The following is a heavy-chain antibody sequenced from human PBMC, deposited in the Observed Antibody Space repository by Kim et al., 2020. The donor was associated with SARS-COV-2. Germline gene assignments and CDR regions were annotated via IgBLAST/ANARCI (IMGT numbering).Heavy chain of an antibody. Sequence: GGSLRLSCAASGFTFSSYAMSWVRQAPGKGLEWVSVIYSGGSSTYYADSVKGRFTISRDNSKNTLYLQMNSLRAEDTAVYYCATSGNYPIKSFDYWGQGTLVTVSS. J-gene: IGHJ4*02. CDR2: IYSGGSST. V-gene: IGHV3-23*03. CDR3: ATSGNYPIKSFDY. D-gene: IGHD1-26*01. CDR1: GFTFSSYA.